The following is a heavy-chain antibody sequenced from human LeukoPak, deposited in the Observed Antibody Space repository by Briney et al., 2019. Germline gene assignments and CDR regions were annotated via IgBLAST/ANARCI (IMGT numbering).Heavy chain of an antibody. CDR2: IYYSGNT. Sequence: PSETLSLTCTVSGVSISSSNSYWGWIRQPPGKGLEWIGSIYYSGNTYYNPSLKSRVTISVDTSKNQFSLKLSSVTAADTAVYYCARQSVSMQQLVRRVRSWFDPWGQGTLVTVSS. CDR1: GVSISSSNSY. V-gene: IGHV4-39*01. D-gene: IGHD6-13*01. CDR3: ARQSVSMQQLVRRVRSWFDP. J-gene: IGHJ5*02.